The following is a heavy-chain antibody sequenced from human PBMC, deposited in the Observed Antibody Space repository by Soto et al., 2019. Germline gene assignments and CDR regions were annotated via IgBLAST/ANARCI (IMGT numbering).Heavy chain of an antibody. J-gene: IGHJ5*02. CDR3: ARETWLVWGYNWFDP. CDR2: IKQDGSEK. D-gene: IGHD6-19*01. CDR1: GFTFSSYW. V-gene: IGHV3-7*03. Sequence: GGSLRLSCTASGFTFSSYWMSWVRQAPGKGLEWVANIKQDGSEKYYVDSVKGRFTISRDNAKNSLYLQMNGLRAEDTAVYYCARETWLVWGYNWFDPWGQGTLVTVSS.